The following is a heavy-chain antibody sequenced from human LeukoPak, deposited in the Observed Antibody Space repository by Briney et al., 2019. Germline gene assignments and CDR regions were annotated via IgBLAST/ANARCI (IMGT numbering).Heavy chain of an antibody. D-gene: IGHD3-16*01. J-gene: IGHJ6*03. CDR2: MNPNSGNT. V-gene: IGHV1-8*03. CDR1: GYTFTSYD. CDR3: ARGTGGSRTSSRYYMDV. Sequence: ASVKVSCTASGYTFTSYDINWVRQATGQGREWMGWMNPNSGNTGYAQKFQGRVTITRNTSISTAYMELSSLRSEDTAVYYCARGTGGSRTSSRYYMDVWGKGTTVTVSS.